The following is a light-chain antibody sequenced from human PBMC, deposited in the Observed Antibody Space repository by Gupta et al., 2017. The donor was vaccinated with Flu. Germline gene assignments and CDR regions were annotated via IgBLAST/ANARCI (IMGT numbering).Light chain of an antibody. V-gene: IGKV3-20*01. CDR3: HQDSNSFT. CDR1: HAVTDDQ. Sequence: TALTPSPGTLSVYLGQRITPSCRASHAVTDDQLAWYQHKPGHSPRLLVYAVSRRASGISDKFTGSGFGTDFTLTIISLGPDDFGIYYCHQDSNSFTFGPGTTV. J-gene: IGKJ3*01. CDR2: AVS.